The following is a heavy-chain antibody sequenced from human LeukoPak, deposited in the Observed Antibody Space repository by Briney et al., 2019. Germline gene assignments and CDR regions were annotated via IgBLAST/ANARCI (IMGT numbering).Heavy chain of an antibody. D-gene: IGHD3-22*01. V-gene: IGHV3-23*01. CDR2: ISGSGGST. Sequence: GGSLRLSCAASGFTFSSYAMSWVRQAPGKGLEWVSAISGSGGSTYYADSVKGRFTISRDNSKNTLYLQMNSLRAEDTAVYYCAKVFGSGGYYDSRPYAFDIWGQGTMVTVSS. CDR3: AKVFGSGGYYDSRPYAFDI. J-gene: IGHJ3*02. CDR1: GFTFSSYA.